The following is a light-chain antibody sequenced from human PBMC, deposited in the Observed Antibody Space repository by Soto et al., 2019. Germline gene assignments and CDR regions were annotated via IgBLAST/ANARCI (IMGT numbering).Light chain of an antibody. CDR1: SSDVGGYNY. CDR3: CSYGGTFYV. J-gene: IGLJ1*01. Sequence: QSVLTQPASVSGSPGQSITISCTGTSSDVGGYNYVSWYQQHPGKAPKLMIYEGSNRPSGVSNRFSGSKSGNTASLTISRLQAEDESDYYSCSYGGTFYVFGTGTKVTVL. V-gene: IGLV2-14*01. CDR2: EGS.